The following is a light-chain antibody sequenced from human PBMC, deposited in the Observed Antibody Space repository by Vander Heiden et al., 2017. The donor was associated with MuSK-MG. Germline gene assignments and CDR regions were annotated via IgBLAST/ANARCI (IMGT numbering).Light chain of an antibody. CDR1: SSDVGGYDY. Sequence: ALTQPRSASGSPRQSVTISCTGTSSDVGGYDYVSWYQQHPGKAPKLMIYDVSKRPSGVPDRFSGSKSGNTASLTISGLQAEEEADYYCCSDAGSYTWVFGGGTKLTVL. CDR2: DVS. J-gene: IGLJ3*02. CDR3: CSDAGSYTWV. V-gene: IGLV2-11*01.